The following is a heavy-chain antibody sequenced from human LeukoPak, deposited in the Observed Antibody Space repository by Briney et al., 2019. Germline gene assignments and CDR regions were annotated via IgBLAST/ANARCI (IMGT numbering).Heavy chain of an antibody. CDR2: IKSKTDGGTT. D-gene: IGHD2-8*01. J-gene: IGHJ4*01. CDR3: TSLYGGDY. V-gene: IGHV3-15*01. Sequence: CVRQPLGKEKKWVGRIKSKTDGGTTDYAAPVKGRFTISRDDSKNTLYLQMNSLKTEDTAVYNCTSLYGGDYWVHGTLVSVSS.